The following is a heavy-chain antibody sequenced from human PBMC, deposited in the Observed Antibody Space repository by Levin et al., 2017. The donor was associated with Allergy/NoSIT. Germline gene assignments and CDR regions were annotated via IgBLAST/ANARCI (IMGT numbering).Heavy chain of an antibody. CDR3: TTALEPPALDYGMDV. CDR1: GFTFSNAW. CDR2: IKSKTDGGTT. J-gene: IGHJ6*02. Sequence: PGGSLRLSCAASGFTFSNAWMSWVRQAPGKGLEWVGRIKSKTDGGTTDYAAPVKGRFTISRDDSKNTLYLQMNSLKTEDTAVYYCTTALEPPALDYGMDVWGQGTTVTVSS. V-gene: IGHV3-15*01. D-gene: IGHD2-2*01.